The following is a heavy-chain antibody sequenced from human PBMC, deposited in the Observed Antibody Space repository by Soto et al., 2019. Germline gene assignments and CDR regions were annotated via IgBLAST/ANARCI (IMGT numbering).Heavy chain of an antibody. CDR1: GYTLTELS. V-gene: IGHV1-24*01. D-gene: IGHD6-19*01. Sequence: ASVKVSCKVSGYTLTELSMHWVRQAPGKGLEWMGGFDPEDGETIYAQKFQGRVTMTEDTSTDTAYMELSSLRSEDTAVYYCATDRIAVAGRWLDYWGQGTLVTVSS. CDR2: FDPEDGET. J-gene: IGHJ4*02. CDR3: ATDRIAVAGRWLDY.